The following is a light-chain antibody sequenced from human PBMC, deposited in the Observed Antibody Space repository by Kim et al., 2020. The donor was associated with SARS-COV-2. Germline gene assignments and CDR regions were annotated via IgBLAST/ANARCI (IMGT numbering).Light chain of an antibody. CDR1: SSNIGAGYD. V-gene: IGLV1-40*01. CDR3: QSYDSSLSGV. CDR2: GNS. J-gene: IGLJ2*01. Sequence: GQRVTISCTGSSSNIGAGYDVHWYQQLPGTAPKLHIYGNSNRPSGVPDRFSGSKSGTSASLAITVLQAEDEADYYCQSYDSSLSGVFGGGTQLTVL.